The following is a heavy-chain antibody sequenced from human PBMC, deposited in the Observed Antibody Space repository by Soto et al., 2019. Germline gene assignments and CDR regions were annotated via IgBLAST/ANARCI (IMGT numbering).Heavy chain of an antibody. CDR2: IWYDGSNK. Sequence: HPGGSLRLSCAASGFTFSSYGMHWVRQAPGKGREWVAVIWYDGSNKYYADSVKGRFTISRDNSKNTLYLQMNSLRAEDTAVYYCARGGPSEQLVEKYIYYYYGMDVWGQGTTVTVSS. CDR1: GFTFSSYG. V-gene: IGHV3-33*01. J-gene: IGHJ6*02. CDR3: ARGGPSEQLVEKYIYYYYGMDV. D-gene: IGHD6-6*01.